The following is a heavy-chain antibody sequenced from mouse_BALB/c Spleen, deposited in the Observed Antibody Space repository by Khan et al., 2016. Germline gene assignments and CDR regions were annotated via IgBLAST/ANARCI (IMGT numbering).Heavy chain of an antibody. J-gene: IGHJ1*01. CDR1: GYTFTNYG. Sequence: QIQLVQSGPELKKPGKTVKISCKASGYTFTNYGMNWVKQAPGKGLKWMGWINTYSGESTYADDFKGRFAFSLETSANTAYLQINNLKNADTATYFCARYRYYYGSSRYFDVWGAGTTVTVSS. D-gene: IGHD1-1*01. V-gene: IGHV9-3-1*01. CDR2: INTYSGES. CDR3: ARYRYYYGSSRYFDV.